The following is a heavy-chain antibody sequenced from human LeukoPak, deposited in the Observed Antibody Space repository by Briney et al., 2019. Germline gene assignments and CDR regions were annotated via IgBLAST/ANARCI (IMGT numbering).Heavy chain of an antibody. J-gene: IGHJ4*02. CDR2: ISGSGGST. Sequence: GGSLRLSCAASGFTFSSYAMSWVRQAPGKGLEWVSAISGSGGSTYYADSVKGRFTISRDNSKNTLYLQMNSLRAEDTAVYYCARGTRQWLPRGRYFDYWGQGTLVTVSS. D-gene: IGHD6-19*01. CDR3: ARGTRQWLPRGRYFDY. V-gene: IGHV3-23*01. CDR1: GFTFSSYA.